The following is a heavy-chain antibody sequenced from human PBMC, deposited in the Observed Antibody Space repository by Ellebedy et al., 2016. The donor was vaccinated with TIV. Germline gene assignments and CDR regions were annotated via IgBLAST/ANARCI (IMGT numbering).Heavy chain of an antibody. CDR2: IYPADSDT. Sequence: GESLKISCKSSGYTFTNYWIGWVRQVPGKGLEWMGIIYPADSDTMYNPSFEVQVTVSADKSVNTADLQLSSLKASDTAMYYCARRPGYFGGDCYSYAFDIWGQGTMVTVSS. D-gene: IGHD2-21*02. CDR1: GYTFTNYW. V-gene: IGHV5-51*01. J-gene: IGHJ3*02. CDR3: ARRPGYFGGDCYSYAFDI.